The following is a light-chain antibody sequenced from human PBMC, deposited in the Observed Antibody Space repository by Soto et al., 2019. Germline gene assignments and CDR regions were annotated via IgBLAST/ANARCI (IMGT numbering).Light chain of an antibody. CDR3: QQSYSTPYS. J-gene: IGKJ2*01. Sequence: DIQMTQSPSSLSASVGDRVTITCRASRSIGNYLNWYQQKPESAPKLLIYLTSSLQSGVPSRFSGSGSGTDFTLIISSLQPEDFATYYCQQSYSTPYSFGQGTKVDIK. CDR1: RSIGNY. CDR2: LTS. V-gene: IGKV1-39*01.